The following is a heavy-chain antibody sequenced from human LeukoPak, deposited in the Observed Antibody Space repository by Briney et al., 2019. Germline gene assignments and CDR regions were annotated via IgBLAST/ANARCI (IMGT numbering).Heavy chain of an antibody. Sequence: SQTLSLTCTVSGGSISSGDYYWSWIRQPPGKGLEWIGYIYYSGSTYYNPSLKSRVTISVDTSKNQFSLKLSSVTAADTAVYYCARDLTGTSLFDYWGQRTLVTVPS. CDR2: IYYSGST. V-gene: IGHV4-30-4*08. J-gene: IGHJ4*02. CDR1: GGSISSGDYY. CDR3: ARDLTGTSLFDY. D-gene: IGHD1-7*01.